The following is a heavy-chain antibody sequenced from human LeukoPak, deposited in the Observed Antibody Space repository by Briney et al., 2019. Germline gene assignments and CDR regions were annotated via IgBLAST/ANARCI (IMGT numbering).Heavy chain of an antibody. Sequence: PSETLSLTCTVSGGSISSNSNYWAWIRQPPGRGLEWIGSISYGGSTYYSPSLESRVTISVDTSKNQFSLRLSSVTAADTAVYYCARQALWFFDHWGQGTLVTVSS. D-gene: IGHD2-21*01. CDR1: GGSISSNSNY. V-gene: IGHV4-39*01. CDR3: ARQALWFFDH. J-gene: IGHJ4*02. CDR2: ISYGGST.